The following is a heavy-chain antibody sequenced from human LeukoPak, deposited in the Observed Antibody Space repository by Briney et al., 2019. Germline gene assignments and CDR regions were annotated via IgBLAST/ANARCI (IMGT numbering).Heavy chain of an antibody. J-gene: IGHJ4*02. D-gene: IGHD3-3*01. CDR2: MRYDGSNK. Sequence: PGGSLRLSCAASGFTFSSYGMHWVRQAPGKGLEWVAFMRYDGSNKYYADSVKGRFTISRDNSKNTLYLHVNSLRPEDTAVYYCARVCLRFGVVSGGLDYWGQGTLVTVSS. CDR3: ARVCLRFGVVSGGLDY. V-gene: IGHV3-30*02. CDR1: GFTFSSYG.